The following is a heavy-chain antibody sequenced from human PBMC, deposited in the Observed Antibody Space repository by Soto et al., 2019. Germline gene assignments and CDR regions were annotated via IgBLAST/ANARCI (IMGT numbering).Heavy chain of an antibody. CDR1: GGSISSYY. V-gene: IGHV4-59*01. D-gene: IGHD5-18*01. Sequence: ASETLSLTCTVSGGSISSYYLSWIRQPPGKGLEWIGDIYYSGSTNYNPSLKSRVTISVDTSKNQCSLKLSSVTAADTAVYYCARDRAKRGYSYGYDYYYYYGMDVWGQGTTVTVSS. CDR3: ARDRAKRGYSYGYDYYYYYGMDV. CDR2: IYYSGST. J-gene: IGHJ6*02.